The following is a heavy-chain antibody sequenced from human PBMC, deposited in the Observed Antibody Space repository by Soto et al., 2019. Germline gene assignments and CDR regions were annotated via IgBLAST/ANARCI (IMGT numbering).Heavy chain of an antibody. Sequence: QVRLVQSGAEVKKPGASVKVSCKASGYTFTSFRINWVRQAPGQGLEWMGWISAYNGNTNYAQKLQGRVTMSTDTSXATAYMEVRSLRSDDTAVYYCARGGTSTYYYDAFDIWGQGTVVTVSS. J-gene: IGHJ3*02. CDR1: GYTFTSFR. D-gene: IGHD3-22*01. CDR2: ISAYNGNT. CDR3: ARGGTSTYYYDAFDI. V-gene: IGHV1-18*01.